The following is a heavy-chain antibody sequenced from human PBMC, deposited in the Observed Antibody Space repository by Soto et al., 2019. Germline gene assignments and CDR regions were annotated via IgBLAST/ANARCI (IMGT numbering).Heavy chain of an antibody. Sequence: EVQLVESGGGLIQPGGSLRLSCAASGFTLSSYWKSWVRQAPGKGLEWVDNIKQDGSEKYYVDSVKGRFTISRDNAKNSLYLQMNSLRAEDTAVYYCAREIGYSGYASFDYWGQGTLVTVTS. CDR2: IKQDGSEK. CDR3: AREIGYSGYASFDY. CDR1: GFTLSSYW. J-gene: IGHJ4*02. V-gene: IGHV3-7*05. D-gene: IGHD5-12*01.